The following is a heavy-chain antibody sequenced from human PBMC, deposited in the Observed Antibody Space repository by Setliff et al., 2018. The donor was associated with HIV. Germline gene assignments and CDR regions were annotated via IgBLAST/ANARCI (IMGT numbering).Heavy chain of an antibody. CDR1: GGSASNSRYY. V-gene: IGHV4-39*07. CDR2: IHYNEKT. D-gene: IGHD6-19*01. J-gene: IGHJ4*02. Sequence: SETLSLTCTVSGGSASNSRYYWAWIRQPPGKGLEYIGSIHYNEKTYYNPSLKSRVTISIDTSKNQFSLNLTSVTSLRAEDTAVYYCARDDAVGGGYLDYWGQGTLVTVSS. CDR3: ARDDAVGGGYLDY.